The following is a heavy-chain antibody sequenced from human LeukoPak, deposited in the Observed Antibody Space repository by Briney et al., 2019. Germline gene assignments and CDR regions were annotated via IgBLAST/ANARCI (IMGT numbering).Heavy chain of an antibody. CDR1: GFTFSSHS. Sequence: GGSLRLSCAASGFTFSSHSMNWVRQAPGKGLEWVSSISSSSSYIYYADSVKGRFTISRDNAKNSLYLQMNSLRAEDTAVYYCARDSSSGRFDYWGQGTLVTVSS. D-gene: IGHD6-13*01. J-gene: IGHJ4*02. CDR3: ARDSSSGRFDY. V-gene: IGHV3-21*01. CDR2: ISSSSSYI.